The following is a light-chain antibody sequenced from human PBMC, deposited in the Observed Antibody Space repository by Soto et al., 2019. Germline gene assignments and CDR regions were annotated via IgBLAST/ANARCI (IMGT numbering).Light chain of an antibody. Sequence: VLARSAGAVYLKTGEGATLSSRASQTVRNNYLAWYQQKPGQAPRLLIYDASSRATGIADRFSGGGSGIAAFLPNSSLDPADVAANYWAQYGSAGKFGQGTKVDIK. CDR1: QTVRNNY. V-gene: IGKV3-20*01. CDR2: DAS. CDR3: AQYGSAGK. J-gene: IGKJ1*01.